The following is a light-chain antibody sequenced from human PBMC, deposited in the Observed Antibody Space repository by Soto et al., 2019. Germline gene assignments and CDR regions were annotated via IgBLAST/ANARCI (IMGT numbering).Light chain of an antibody. CDR3: QHHHRTSPWT. CDR1: QHVSTY. J-gene: IGKJ1*01. Sequence: EILLTQSPATLSLSPGEGATLSCRASQHVSTYVAWYQQKPGHAPRLLIFDASNRATGVPARFSGSGSGTDFTLTISNLEPGDVAMYYCQHHHRTSPWTFGRGTKVEI. V-gene: IGKV3-11*01. CDR2: DAS.